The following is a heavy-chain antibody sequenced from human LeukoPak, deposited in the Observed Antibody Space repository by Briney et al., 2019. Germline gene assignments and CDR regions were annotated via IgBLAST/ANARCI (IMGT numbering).Heavy chain of an antibody. CDR3: LVTTRRRGFDY. CDR1: GFTFCCTS. V-gene: IGHV3-21*01. CDR2: INSNSTYI. J-gene: IGHJ4*02. D-gene: IGHD1/OR15-1a*01. Sequence: GGSLRLYSVASGFTFCCTSRMRVRHAPGKELVGVSSINSNSTYIDYDDSVRGRFTISKDNPKNSVYLQMSSLRAEDTAVYYCLVTTRRRGFDYWGQGTLVTVSS.